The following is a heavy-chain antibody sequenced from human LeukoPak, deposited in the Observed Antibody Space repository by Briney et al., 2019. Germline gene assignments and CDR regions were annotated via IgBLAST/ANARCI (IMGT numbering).Heavy chain of an antibody. CDR1: GYTFTSYG. V-gene: IGHV1-18*04. Sequence: ASVKVSCKASGYTFTSYGISWVRQAPGQGLEWMGWISAYNGNTNYAQKLQGRVTMTTDTSTSTAYMELRSLRSDDTAVYYCAREGFRDPLQYYYYYYGMDAWGKGTTVTVSS. D-gene: IGHD3-10*01. J-gene: IGHJ6*04. CDR2: ISAYNGNT. CDR3: AREGFRDPLQYYYYYYGMDA.